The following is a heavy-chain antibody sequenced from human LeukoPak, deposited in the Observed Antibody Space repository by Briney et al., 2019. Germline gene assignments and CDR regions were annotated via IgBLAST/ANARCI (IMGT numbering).Heavy chain of an antibody. V-gene: IGHV3-30*03. D-gene: IGHD3-16*01. Sequence: GGSLKLSCAASGFTFSSYGMHWVRQAPGKGLEWVAVIPYDGSNKYYADSVKGRFTISRDNSKNTLYLQMNSLRAEDTAVYYCARTRGYDYVWGSYDYWGQGTLVTVSS. CDR2: IPYDGSNK. CDR1: GFTFSSYG. CDR3: ARTRGYDYVWGSYDY. J-gene: IGHJ4*02.